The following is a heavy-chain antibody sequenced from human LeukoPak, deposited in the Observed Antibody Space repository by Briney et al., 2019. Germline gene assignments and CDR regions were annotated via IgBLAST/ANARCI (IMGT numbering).Heavy chain of an antibody. CDR1: GGDFSNYG. CDR3: ARLIRNIVVVVAAEFWFDP. Sequence: ASVKVSCKASGGDFSNYGISWVRQATGQGLEWMGWMDPNSGNTGYAQKFQGRVTMTRNTSINTAYMELSSLRSEDTAVYYCARLIRNIVVVVAAEFWFDPWGQGTLVTVSS. V-gene: IGHV1-8*02. J-gene: IGHJ5*02. D-gene: IGHD2-15*01. CDR2: MDPNSGNT.